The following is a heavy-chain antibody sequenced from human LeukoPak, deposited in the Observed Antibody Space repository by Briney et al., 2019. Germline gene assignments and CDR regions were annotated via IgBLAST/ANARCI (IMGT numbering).Heavy chain of an antibody. J-gene: IGHJ4*02. D-gene: IGHD3-10*01. Sequence: ASVKVSCKASGYTFTSYDISWVRQAPGQGLEWMGWISAYNGNTNYAQKLQGRVTMTTDTSTSTANMELRSLRSDDTAVYYCARGGVTMVRTQTADYWGQGTLVTVSS. CDR1: GYTFTSYD. V-gene: IGHV1-18*01. CDR2: ISAYNGNT. CDR3: ARGGVTMVRTQTADY.